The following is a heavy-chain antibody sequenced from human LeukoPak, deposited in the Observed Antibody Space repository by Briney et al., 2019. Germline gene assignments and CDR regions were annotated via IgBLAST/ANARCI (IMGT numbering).Heavy chain of an antibody. D-gene: IGHD3-10*01. CDR3: ARVVARGVIRWFDP. CDR1: GGSISSYY. Sequence: SETLSLTCTVSGGSISSYYWSWIRQPPGKGLEWIGYIYYSGSTNYNPSLKSRVTISVDTSKNQFSLKLSSVTAADTAVYYCARVVARGVIRWFDPWGQGTLVIVSS. J-gene: IGHJ5*02. V-gene: IGHV4-59*01. CDR2: IYYSGST.